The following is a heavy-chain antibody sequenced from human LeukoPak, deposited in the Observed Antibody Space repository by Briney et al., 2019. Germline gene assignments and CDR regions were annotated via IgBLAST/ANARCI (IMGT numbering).Heavy chain of an antibody. Sequence: PGRSLRLSCAASGFAFSSYAMHWVRQAAGKGLEWVAVISYDGSNKYYADSVKGRFTISRDNSKNALYLQMNSLRAEDTAVYYCARDIDSSGSDWGQGTLVTVSS. V-gene: IGHV3-30*04. CDR3: ARDIDSSGSD. CDR2: ISYDGSNK. D-gene: IGHD6-19*01. J-gene: IGHJ4*02. CDR1: GFAFSSYA.